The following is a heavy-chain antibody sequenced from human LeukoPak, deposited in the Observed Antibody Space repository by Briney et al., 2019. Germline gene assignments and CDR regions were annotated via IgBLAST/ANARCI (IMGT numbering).Heavy chain of an antibody. V-gene: IGHV3-23*01. CDR3: AKYGLYGSGSYYDY. Sequence: GGSLRLSCAASGFTFSSYGMSWVRQAPGKGLEWVSGISGSGGSTYHADSVKGRFTISRDNSKNTLYLQMNSLRAEDTAVYYCAKYGLYGSGSYYDYWGQGTLVTVSS. J-gene: IGHJ4*02. CDR2: ISGSGGST. CDR1: GFTFSSYG. D-gene: IGHD3-10*01.